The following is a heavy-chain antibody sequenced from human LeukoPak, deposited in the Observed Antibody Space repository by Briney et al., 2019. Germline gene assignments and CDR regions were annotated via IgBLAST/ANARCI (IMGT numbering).Heavy chain of an antibody. V-gene: IGHV4-34*01. CDR3: ARVLYNWNYGAGSSAFDI. CDR2: INHSGST. CDR1: GGSFSGYY. D-gene: IGHD1-7*01. J-gene: IGHJ3*02. Sequence: PSETLSLTCAVYGGSFSGYYWSWIRQPPGKGLEWIGEINHSGSTNYNPSLKSRVTISVDTSKNQFSLKLSSVTAADTAVYYCARVLYNWNYGAGSSAFDIWGQGTMVTVSS.